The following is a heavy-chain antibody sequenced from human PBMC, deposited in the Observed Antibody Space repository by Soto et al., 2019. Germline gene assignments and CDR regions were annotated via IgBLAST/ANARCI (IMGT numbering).Heavy chain of an antibody. J-gene: IGHJ3*02. Sequence: SETLSLTCTVSGVSLNSANWWTWVRQSPGKGLEWIGEIYHSGSTNFNPSLKSRVTISIDNSKNQFYLELTSVTAADTAVYYCARYCGGGSCYLGAFDIWRQGTMVTVSS. CDR2: IYHSGST. V-gene: IGHV4-4*02. CDR1: GVSLNSANW. D-gene: IGHD2-15*01. CDR3: ARYCGGGSCYLGAFDI.